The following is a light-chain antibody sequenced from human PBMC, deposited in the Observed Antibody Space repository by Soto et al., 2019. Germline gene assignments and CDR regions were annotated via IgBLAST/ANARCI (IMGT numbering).Light chain of an antibody. CDR2: DAS. Sequence: EIVLTQSPATLSLSPGERATLSCRASQSVSSYLAWYQQKPGQAPRLLIYDASNRATGIPARFSGSRSGTDFTLPIGSLEPEDFAVYYCQQRSNWPLYTFGEGTKLEIK. CDR3: QQRSNWPLYT. J-gene: IGKJ2*01. CDR1: QSVSSY. V-gene: IGKV3-11*01.